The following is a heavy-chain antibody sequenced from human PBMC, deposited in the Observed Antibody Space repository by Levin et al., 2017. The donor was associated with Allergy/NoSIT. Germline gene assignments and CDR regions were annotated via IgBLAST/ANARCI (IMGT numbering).Heavy chain of an antibody. J-gene: IGHJ4*02. D-gene: IGHD3-9*01. V-gene: IGHV4-59*01. CDR2: IYYSGST. CDR3: AVSTYYDILTGQPYYFDY. CDR1: GGSISSYY. Sequence: GSLRLSCTVSGGSISSYYWSWIRQPPGKGLEWIGYIYYSGSTNYNPSLKSRVTISVDTSKNQFSLKLSSVTAADTAVYYCAVSTYYDILTGQPYYFDYWGQGTLVTVSS.